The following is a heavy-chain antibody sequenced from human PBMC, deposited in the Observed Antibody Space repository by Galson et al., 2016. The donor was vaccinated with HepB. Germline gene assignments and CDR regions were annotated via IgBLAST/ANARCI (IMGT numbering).Heavy chain of an antibody. CDR3: AKVLEHGRGDC. D-gene: IGHD3-3*01. Sequence: SLRLSCAASGFTFSTYAMRWVRQAPGKGLEWLSAISGSGGGTKYADSVKGRFTISRDNSKNTLYLQMNSLRAEDTAIYYCAKVLEHGRGDCWGQGTLVTVSS. CDR1: GFTFSTYA. V-gene: IGHV3-23*01. CDR2: ISGSGGGT. J-gene: IGHJ4*02.